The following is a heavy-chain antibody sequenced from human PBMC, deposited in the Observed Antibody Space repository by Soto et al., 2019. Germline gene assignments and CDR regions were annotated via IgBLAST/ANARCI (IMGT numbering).Heavy chain of an antibody. D-gene: IGHD1-7*01. CDR3: ARIETTYESYSYMDI. V-gene: IGHV5-51*01. CDR1: GYSLANYW. J-gene: IGHJ6*03. CDR2: IYPGDSDT. Sequence: PGESLKISCKGSGYSLANYWIGWVRQMPGKGLECMGIIYPGDSDTRYNPSFQGQVTISADKSIGTAYLQWSSLKASDTAMYYCARIETTYESYSYMDIWGKGTTVTVSS.